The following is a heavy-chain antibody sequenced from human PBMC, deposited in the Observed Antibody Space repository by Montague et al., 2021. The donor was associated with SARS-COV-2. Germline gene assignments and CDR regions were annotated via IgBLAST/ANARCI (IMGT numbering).Heavy chain of an antibody. J-gene: IGHJ1*01. Sequence: CAISGDSVSSDTAAWHRIRQSPSRGLEWLGRTFYRSQWHTDSAASVRSRISFSGDISKNQFSLHLNSVTPEDTAIYYCARDGDYGGTWYSFLQNWGQGTLVIVSS. CDR1: GDSVSSDTAA. CDR3: ARDGDYGGTWYSFLQN. D-gene: IGHD4-17*01. CDR2: TFYRSQWHT. V-gene: IGHV6-1*01.